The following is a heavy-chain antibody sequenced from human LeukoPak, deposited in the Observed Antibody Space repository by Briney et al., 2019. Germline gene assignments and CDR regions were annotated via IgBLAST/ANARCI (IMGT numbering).Heavy chain of an antibody. V-gene: IGHV4-39*01. D-gene: IGHD3-16*01. J-gene: IGHJ3*02. Sequence: PSETLSLTCTVSGGSIGSSSYYWGWIRQPPGKGLEWIGSIYYSGSTYYNPSLKSRVTISVDTSKNQFSLKLSSVTAADTAVYYCARLRACAFDIWGQGTMVTVSS. CDR1: GGSIGSSSYY. CDR3: ARLRACAFDI. CDR2: IYYSGST.